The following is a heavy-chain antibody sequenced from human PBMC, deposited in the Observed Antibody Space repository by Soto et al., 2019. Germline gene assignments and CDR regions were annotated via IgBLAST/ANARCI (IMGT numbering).Heavy chain of an antibody. CDR1: GFSLTTSGVG. CDR3: AHRILRTVFGLVTTTATYFDF. Sequence: QITLNESGPTVVKPAETLTLTCTFSGFSLTTSGVGVGWIRQSPGKAPEWLALIYWDDDKRYSASLKSRLTITKETSKKQVVLRLASVDPADRATYYCAHRILRTVFGLVTTTATYFDFWGQGTPVVVSS. V-gene: IGHV2-5*02. D-gene: IGHD3-3*01. J-gene: IGHJ4*02. CDR2: IYWDDDK.